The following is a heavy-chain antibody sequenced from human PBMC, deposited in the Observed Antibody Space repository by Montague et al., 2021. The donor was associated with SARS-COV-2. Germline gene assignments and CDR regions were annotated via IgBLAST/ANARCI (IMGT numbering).Heavy chain of an antibody. J-gene: IGHJ4*02. CDR2: IYHSGST. D-gene: IGHD2-2*01. V-gene: IGHV4-4*02. Sequence: SETLSLTCAVSGGSISSSNWWSWVRQPPGKGLEWIGEIYHSGSTNYNPSLKSRVTMSVDKSKNQFSLKLSSVTAADTAVYYCARTLLGYCSSTSCYGARHWYYFDYWGQGTLVTVSS. CDR3: ARTLLGYCSSTSCYGARHWYYFDY. CDR1: GGSISSSNW.